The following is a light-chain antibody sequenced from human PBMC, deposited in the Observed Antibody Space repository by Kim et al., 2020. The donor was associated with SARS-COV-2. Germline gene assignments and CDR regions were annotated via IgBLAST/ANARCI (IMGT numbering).Light chain of an antibody. CDR3: QVWDTSSDHSV. CDR1: NIGSRS. V-gene: IGLV3-21*04. J-gene: IGLJ3*02. CDR2: YDS. Sequence: APGQTARVTCGGDNIGSRSVHWCQQRPGQAPVVVMYYDSDRPSGIPERLSGSNSGNTATLTISRVEAGDEADYYCQVWDTSSDHSVFGGGTKLTVL.